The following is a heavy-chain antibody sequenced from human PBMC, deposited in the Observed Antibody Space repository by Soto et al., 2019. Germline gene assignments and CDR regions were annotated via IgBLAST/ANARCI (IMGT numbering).Heavy chain of an antibody. V-gene: IGHV1-69*12. CDR3: ARDQDSGYVINLLYFYNMDV. Sequence: QVQLVQSGAEVKKPGSSVKVSCKASGGTFSSYAISWVRQAPGQGLEWMGGIIPIFGTANYAQKFQGRVTITADESPSTDSMELRRLRYEDPAVYYCARDQDSGYVINLLYFYNMDVWGQGTTVTVSS. J-gene: IGHJ6*02. CDR1: GGTFSSYA. CDR2: IIPIFGTA. D-gene: IGHD5-12*01.